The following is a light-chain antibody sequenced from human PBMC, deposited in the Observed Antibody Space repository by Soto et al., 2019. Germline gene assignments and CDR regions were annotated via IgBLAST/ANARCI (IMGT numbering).Light chain of an antibody. CDR1: SSDVGGYNY. CDR3: SSYTSSSTLVV. Sequence: QSALTQPASVSGSPGPSITSACTGTSSDVGGYNYVSWYQQHPGKAPKLMIYEVSNRPSGVSNRFSGSKSGNTASLPISGLQAEDEADYYCSSYTSSSTLVVFGGGTKLTVL. V-gene: IGLV2-14*01. CDR2: EVS. J-gene: IGLJ2*01.